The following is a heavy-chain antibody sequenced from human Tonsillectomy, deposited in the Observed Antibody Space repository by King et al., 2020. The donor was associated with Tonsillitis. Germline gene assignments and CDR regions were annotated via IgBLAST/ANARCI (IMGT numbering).Heavy chain of an antibody. CDR3: AGHWADYGSGSYYEWNFDP. Sequence: QLQESGPGLVKPSETLSLICTVSGGSISRSSYYWGWIRQPPGKGLEWIGSIYYSGITYYNTPLKSRVTISVDTSKNQFSLKLNSVTAADTAVDYCAGHWADYGSGSYYEWNFDPWGQGTLVTVSS. CDR1: GGSISRSSYY. CDR2: IYYSGIT. D-gene: IGHD3-10*01. V-gene: IGHV4-39*01. J-gene: IGHJ5*02.